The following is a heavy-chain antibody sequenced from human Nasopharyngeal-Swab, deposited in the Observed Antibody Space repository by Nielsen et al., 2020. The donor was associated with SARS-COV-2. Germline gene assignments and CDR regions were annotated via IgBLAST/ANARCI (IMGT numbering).Heavy chain of an antibody. Sequence: SVKVSCKASGGTFSSYAISWVRQAPGQGLEWMGRIIPILGIANYAQKFQGRVTITADKSTSTAYMELSSLRSEDTAVYYCARDRRSNPYNWFDPWGQGILVTVSS. CDR1: GGTFSSYA. CDR3: ARDRRSNPYNWFDP. J-gene: IGHJ5*02. CDR2: IIPILGIA. V-gene: IGHV1-69*04.